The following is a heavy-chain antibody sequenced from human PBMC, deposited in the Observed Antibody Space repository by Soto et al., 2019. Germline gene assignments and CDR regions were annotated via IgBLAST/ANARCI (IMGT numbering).Heavy chain of an antibody. Sequence: GGSLRLSCTASGFTFGDYAMSWFRQAPGKGLEWVGFIRSKAYGGTTQYAASVKGRFTISRDDSKSIAYLQMNSLKTEDTAVYYDFWSGYYISPYYYYGMDVWGQGTTVTVSS. CDR3: FWSGYYISPYYYYGMDV. D-gene: IGHD3-3*01. J-gene: IGHJ6*02. CDR2: IRSKAYGGTT. V-gene: IGHV3-49*03. CDR1: GFTFGDYA.